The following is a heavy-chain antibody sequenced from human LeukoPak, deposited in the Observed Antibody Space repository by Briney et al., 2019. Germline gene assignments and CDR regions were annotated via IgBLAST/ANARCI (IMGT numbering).Heavy chain of an antibody. CDR1: GFTFSTHG. CDR3: AKGPAMVRGTFDP. J-gene: IGHJ5*02. Sequence: GGSLRLSCAASGFTFSTHGMHWVRQAPGKGLEWVAFIRYDGINKYYADSVKGRFTISRDSFKNTLYLQMNSLRTEETAVYYCAKGPAMVRGTFDPWGQGTLVTVSS. D-gene: IGHD3-10*01. V-gene: IGHV3-30*02. CDR2: IRYDGINK.